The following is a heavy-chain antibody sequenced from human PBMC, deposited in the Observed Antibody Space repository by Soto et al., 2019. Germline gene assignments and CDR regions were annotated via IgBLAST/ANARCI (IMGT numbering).Heavy chain of an antibody. CDR3: AKDMAPNYYDSSGLDY. CDR1: GFTFDDYA. D-gene: IGHD3-22*01. CDR2: ISWNSGSI. Sequence: GGSLRLSCAASGFTFDDYAMHWVRQAPVKGLEWVSGISWNSGSIGYADSVKGRFTISRDNAKNSLYLQMNSLRAEDTALYYCAKDMAPNYYDSSGLDYWGQGTLVTVSS. J-gene: IGHJ4*02. V-gene: IGHV3-9*01.